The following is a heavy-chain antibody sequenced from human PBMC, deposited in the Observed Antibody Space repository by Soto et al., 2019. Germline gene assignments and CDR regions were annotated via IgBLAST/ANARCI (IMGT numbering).Heavy chain of an antibody. Sequence: EVQLLESGGGLVQPGGSLRLSCAASGFTFSSYAMSWVRQAPGKGLEWVSAISGGGGSTYYADSVKGRFTISRDNSKNTLYLQMNSLRAEDTAVYYCAKPRLNDYMNPISWFDPWGQGTLVTVSS. CDR3: AKPRLNDYMNPISWFDP. V-gene: IGHV3-23*01. D-gene: IGHD4-4*01. CDR2: ISGGGGST. CDR1: GFTFSSYA. J-gene: IGHJ5*02.